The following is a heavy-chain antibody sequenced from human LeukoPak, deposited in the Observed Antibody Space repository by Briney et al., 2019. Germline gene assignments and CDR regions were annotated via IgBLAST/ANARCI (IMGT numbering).Heavy chain of an antibody. J-gene: IGHJ6*03. CDR1: GGSFSGYY. CDR2: INHSGST. V-gene: IGHV4-34*01. Sequence: PSETLSLTCAVYGGSFSGYYWSWIRQPPGKGLEWIGEINHSGSTNYNPSLKSRVTISVDTSKNQFSLKLSSVTAADTAVYYCARVVAAAGPRRHYYYYYYMDVWGKGTTVTISS. D-gene: IGHD6-13*01. CDR3: ARVVAAAGPRRHYYYYYYMDV.